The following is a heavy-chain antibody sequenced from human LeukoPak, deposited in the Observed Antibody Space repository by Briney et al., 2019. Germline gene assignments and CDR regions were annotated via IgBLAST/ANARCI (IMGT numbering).Heavy chain of an antibody. J-gene: IGHJ3*02. CDR2: VYSGGTP. CDR3: AREQEEERTYAFDI. CDR1: TVTVSSNY. D-gene: IGHD1-1*01. Sequence: GGSLRLSCAASTVTVSSNYMSWVRQAPGKGLEWGSVVYSGGTPYYADSVEGRFTISRDNAKNSLYLQMNSLRAEDTAVYYCAREQEEERTYAFDIWGQGTMVTVSS. V-gene: IGHV3-53*01.